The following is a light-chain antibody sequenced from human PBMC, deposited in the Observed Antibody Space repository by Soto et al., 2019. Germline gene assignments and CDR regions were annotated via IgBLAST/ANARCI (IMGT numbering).Light chain of an antibody. J-gene: IGLJ2*01. CDR2: EVS. CDR3: SSYTSSSTYVV. Sequence: QSVLTQPASVSGSPGQSITISCTGTSSDVGGYNYVSWYQQHPGKAPKLMIYEVSNWPSGVSNRFSGSKSGNTASLTISGLXAEDEADYYCSSYTSSSTYVVFGGGTKVTVL. CDR1: SSDVGGYNY. V-gene: IGLV2-14*01.